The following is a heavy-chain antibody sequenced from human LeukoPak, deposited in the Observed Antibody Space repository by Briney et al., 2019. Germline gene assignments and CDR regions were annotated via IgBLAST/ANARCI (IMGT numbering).Heavy chain of an antibody. CDR2: MNPNSGNT. D-gene: IGHD6-13*01. V-gene: IGHV1-8*01. CDR3: ATSAGGLIAAAGKADY. CDR1: GYTFTSYD. Sequence: ASVKVSCKASGYTFTSYDINWVRQASGQGLEWMGWMNPNSGNTGSAQKFQGRVTMTRNTSMSTAYMELSSLRSEDTAVYYCATSAGGLIAAAGKADYWGQGTLVTVSS. J-gene: IGHJ4*02.